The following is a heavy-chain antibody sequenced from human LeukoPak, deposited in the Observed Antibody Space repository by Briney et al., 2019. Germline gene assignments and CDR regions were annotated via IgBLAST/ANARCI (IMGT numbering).Heavy chain of an antibody. CDR2: ISYDGTDT. D-gene: IGHD4/OR15-4a*01. CDR3: ARVGASAWFDY. CDR1: GFTFSSYA. J-gene: IGHJ5*01. Sequence: GGSLRLSCAASGFTFSSYAIHWVRRAPGKGLEYVSGISYDGTDTYYANSVKGRFTISRDNSKNTLYLQMDSLRAEDMAVYYCARVGASAWFDYWGQGTLVTVSS. V-gene: IGHV3-64*01.